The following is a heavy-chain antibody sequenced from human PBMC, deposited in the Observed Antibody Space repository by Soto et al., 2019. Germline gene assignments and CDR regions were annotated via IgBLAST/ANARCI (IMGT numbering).Heavy chain of an antibody. CDR2: IHYSGRT. CDR1: GGSMTSYY. CDR3: ARVSSGWYDGVYFFDY. V-gene: IGHV4-59*01. D-gene: IGHD6-19*01. Sequence: TSETLSLTCIVAGGSMTSYYWSWIRRPPGKGLEWIGFIHYSGRTKYDPSLKSRVTISVDTSKKQFSLKLKSVTAADTAVYYCARVSSGWYDGVYFFDYWGQGSLVTVSS. J-gene: IGHJ4*02.